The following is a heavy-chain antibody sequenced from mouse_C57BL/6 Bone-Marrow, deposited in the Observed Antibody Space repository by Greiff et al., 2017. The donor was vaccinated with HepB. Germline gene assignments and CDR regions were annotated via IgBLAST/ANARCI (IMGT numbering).Heavy chain of an antibody. D-gene: IGHD1-1*01. CDR1: GYTFTDYE. Sequence: QVQLKESGAELVRPGASVTLSCKASGYTFTDYEMHWVKQTPVHGLEWIGAIDPETGGTAYNQKFKGKAILTADKSSSTAYMELRSLTSEDSAVYYCTRPIYYYGSSHFLYAMDYWGQGTSVTVSS. CDR3: TRPIYYYGSSHFLYAMDY. CDR2: IDPETGGT. V-gene: IGHV1-15*01. J-gene: IGHJ4*01.